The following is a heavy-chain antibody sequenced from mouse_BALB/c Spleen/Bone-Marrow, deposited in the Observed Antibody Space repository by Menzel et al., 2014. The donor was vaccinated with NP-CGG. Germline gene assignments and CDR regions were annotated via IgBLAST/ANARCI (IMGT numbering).Heavy chain of an antibody. CDR2: IDPANGNT. J-gene: IGHJ1*01. Sequence: VQLKQSGAELVKPGASVKLSCTASGFNIKDTYMHWVKQRPEPGLEWIGRIDPANGNTKYDPKFQGKATITADTSSNTAYLQLSSLTSEDTVVYYCASYYYGRYFDVWGAGTTVTVSS. CDR1: GFNIKDTY. D-gene: IGHD1-1*01. CDR3: ASYYYGRYFDV. V-gene: IGHV14-3*02.